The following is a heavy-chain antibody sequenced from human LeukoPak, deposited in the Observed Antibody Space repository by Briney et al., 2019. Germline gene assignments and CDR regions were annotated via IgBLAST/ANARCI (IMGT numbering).Heavy chain of an antibody. CDR2: IIPILGIA. J-gene: IGHJ6*02. V-gene: IGHV1-69*04. CDR1: GGTFSSYA. CDR3: ARGPDSYYDFWSGYSSYYYYGMDV. Sequence: SVKVSCKASGGTFSSYAISWVRQAPGQGLEWMGRIIPILGIANYAQKFQGRVTITADKSTSTAYMELSSLRSEDTAVYYCARGPDSYYDFWSGYSSYYYYGMDVWGQGTTVTVSS. D-gene: IGHD3-3*01.